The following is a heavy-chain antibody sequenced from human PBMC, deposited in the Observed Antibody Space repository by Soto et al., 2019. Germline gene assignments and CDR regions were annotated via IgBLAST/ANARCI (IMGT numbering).Heavy chain of an antibody. CDR1: GYSFTSYW. D-gene: IGHD2-21*02. CDR3: ATGGGDCSAFDI. V-gene: IGHV5-10-1*01. Sequence: GESLKISCKGSGYSFTSYWISWVRQMPGKGLEWMGRIDPSDSYTNYSPSFQGHVTISADKSISTAYLQWSSLKASDTAMYYCATGGGDCSAFDIWGQGTMVTVSS. J-gene: IGHJ3*02. CDR2: IDPSDSYT.